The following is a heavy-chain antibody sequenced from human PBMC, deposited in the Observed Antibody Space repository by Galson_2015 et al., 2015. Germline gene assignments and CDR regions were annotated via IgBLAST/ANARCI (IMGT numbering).Heavy chain of an antibody. J-gene: IGHJ4*02. CDR1: GYTFTSYG. CDR2: ISAYNGNT. Sequence: VKVSCKASGYTFTSYGISWVRQAPGQGLEWMGWISAYNGNTNYAQKLQDRVTMTTDTSTSTAYTELRSLRSDDTAVYYCAREGPRLRHFDYWGQGTLVTVSS. V-gene: IGHV1-18*01. CDR3: AREGPRLRHFDY.